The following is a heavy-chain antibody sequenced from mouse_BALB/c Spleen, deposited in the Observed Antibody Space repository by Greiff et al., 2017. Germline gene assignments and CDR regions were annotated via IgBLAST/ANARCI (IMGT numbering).Heavy chain of an antibody. CDR1: GFTFSSYA. J-gene: IGHJ3*01. V-gene: IGHV5-9-3*01. CDR2: ISSGGSYT. Sequence: EVMLVESGGGLVKPGGSLKLSCAASGFTFSSYAMSWVRQTPEKRLEWVATISSGGSYTYYPDSVKGRFTISRDNAKNTLYLQMSSLRSEDTAMYYCARHDDYDGWFAYWGQGTLVTVSA. D-gene: IGHD2-4*01. CDR3: ARHDDYDGWFAY.